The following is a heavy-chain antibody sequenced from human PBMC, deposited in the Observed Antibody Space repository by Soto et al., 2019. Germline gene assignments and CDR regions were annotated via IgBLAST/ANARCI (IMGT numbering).Heavy chain of an antibody. CDR1: GDSISTFD. J-gene: IGHJ4*02. CDR2: VYYTGST. V-gene: IGHV4-59*01. D-gene: IGHD3-22*01. CDR3: ARGRTVRNYADDSSDYFYFFDY. Sequence: TLSLTFTVSGDSISTFDWGWMRQSPVKELEWIGYVYYTGSTNYNPSLNSRVTISVDRAKIQFSLKLTSANAADTAVYFCARGRTVRNYADDSSDYFYFFDYWGQGTQVTVSS.